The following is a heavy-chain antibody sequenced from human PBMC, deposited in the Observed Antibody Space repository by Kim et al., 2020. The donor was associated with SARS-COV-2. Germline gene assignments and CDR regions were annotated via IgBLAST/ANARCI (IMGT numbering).Heavy chain of an antibody. Sequence: GGSLRLSCAASGFTFSSYWMHWVRQAPGKGLVWVSRINRDGSSTSYADSVKGRFTISRDNAKNTLYLQMNSLRAEDTAVYYCARDRWDYYDSSGPDYWGQGTLVTVSS. CDR3: ARDRWDYYDSSGPDY. CDR2: INRDGSST. CDR1: GFTFSSYW. J-gene: IGHJ4*02. D-gene: IGHD3-22*01. V-gene: IGHV3-74*01.